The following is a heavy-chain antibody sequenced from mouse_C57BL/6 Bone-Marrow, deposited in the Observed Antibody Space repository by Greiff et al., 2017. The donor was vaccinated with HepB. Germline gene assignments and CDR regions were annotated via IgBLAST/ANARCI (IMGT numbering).Heavy chain of an antibody. D-gene: IGHD2-2*01. CDR3: ASYGYDGYFDV. Sequence: VQLQQSGPELVKPGASVKMSCKASGYTFTDYNMHWVKQSHGKSLEWIGYINPNNGGTNYNQKFKGKATLTVNKSSSTAYMELRSLTSEDSAVYYCASYGYDGYFDVWGTGTTVTVSS. CDR1: GYTFTDYN. J-gene: IGHJ1*03. V-gene: IGHV1-22*01. CDR2: INPNNGGT.